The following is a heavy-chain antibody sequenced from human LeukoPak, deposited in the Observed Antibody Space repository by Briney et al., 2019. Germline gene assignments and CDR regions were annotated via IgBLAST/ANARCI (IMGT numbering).Heavy chain of an antibody. V-gene: IGHV3-23*01. J-gene: IGHJ4*02. CDR3: ARQLVVPAAFDY. CDR1: GFTFSNYA. D-gene: IGHD2-2*01. Sequence: GGSLRLSCAASGFTFSNYALAWVRQAPGKGLEWVSTISGSGATTYYADSVKGRFTISRDTSKNTLYLQMSSLRVEDTAVYYCARQLVVPAAFDYWGQGTLVTVSS. CDR2: ISGSGATT.